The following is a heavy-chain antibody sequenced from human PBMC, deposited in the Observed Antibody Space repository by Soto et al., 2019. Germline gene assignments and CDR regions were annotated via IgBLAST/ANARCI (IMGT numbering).Heavy chain of an antibody. Sequence: SVKISCKASGGTFSNHAISWVRQAPGQGLEWVGGIIPMFPTADYAQRFQGRVTITADDSTTTVYMELSGLRSEDTAMYYCARDDATYCGGDCYRYFYYGMDVWGQGTTVTVSS. D-gene: IGHD2-21*02. CDR3: ARDDATYCGGDCYRYFYYGMDV. V-gene: IGHV1-69*13. J-gene: IGHJ6*02. CDR2: IIPMFPTA. CDR1: GGTFSNHA.